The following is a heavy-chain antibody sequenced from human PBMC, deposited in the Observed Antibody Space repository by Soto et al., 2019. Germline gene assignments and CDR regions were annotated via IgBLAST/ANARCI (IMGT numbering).Heavy chain of an antibody. V-gene: IGHV4-31*03. Sequence: NPSETLSLTCTVSGDSMDSGAYYWSWIRQHPGKGLEWIGYTYYRGNTYYNPSLRSRVTISLDTSKNQFSLKLSSVTAADSAVYYCARDGHRAPGYWFDPWGKGTLGTVSS. J-gene: IGHJ5*02. D-gene: IGHD2-2*01. CDR2: TYYRGNT. CDR1: GDSMDSGAYY. CDR3: ARDGHRAPGYWFDP.